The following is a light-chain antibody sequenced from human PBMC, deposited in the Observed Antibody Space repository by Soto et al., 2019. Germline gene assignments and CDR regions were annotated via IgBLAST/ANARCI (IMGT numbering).Light chain of an antibody. Sequence: EIVLTQSPGTLSLSPGERATLSCRASQSVNSNYLAWYQHKPGQAPRLLIYGASSRATGIPDRFSGSGSGPDFTLTISRLEPEDFALYYCQQYGTSLYTFGQGTKLEIK. V-gene: IGKV3-20*01. J-gene: IGKJ2*01. CDR1: QSVNSNY. CDR2: GAS. CDR3: QQYGTSLYT.